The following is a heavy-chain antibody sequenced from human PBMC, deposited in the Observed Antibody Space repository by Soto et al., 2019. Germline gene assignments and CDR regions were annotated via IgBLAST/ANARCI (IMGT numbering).Heavy chain of an antibody. V-gene: IGHV4-39*01. CDR2: IYYSGST. D-gene: IGHD1-26*01. CDR3: ARHLVGANSDY. Sequence: QLQLQESGPGLVKPSETLSLTCTVSGGSISSSSYYWGWIRQPPGKGLEWIGSIYYSGSTYYNPSLKRRVTLSLATSKNQVALKLSSVTAADTAVYYCARHLVGANSDYWGQGTLVTVSS. CDR1: GGSISSSSYY. J-gene: IGHJ4*02.